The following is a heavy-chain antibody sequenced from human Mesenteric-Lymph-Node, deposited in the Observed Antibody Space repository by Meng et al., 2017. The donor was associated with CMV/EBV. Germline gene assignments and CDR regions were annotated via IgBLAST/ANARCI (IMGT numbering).Heavy chain of an antibody. Sequence: GEFLKISCAASGFTFSSYAMHWVRQAPGKGLEWVAVISYDGSNKYYADSVKGRFTISRDNAKNSLYLQMNSLRAEDTAVYYCASELSWYSSSSIYGMDVWGQGTTVTVSS. CDR2: ISYDGSNK. V-gene: IGHV3-30*04. CDR1: GFTFSSYA. CDR3: ASELSWYSSSSIYGMDV. D-gene: IGHD6-6*01. J-gene: IGHJ6*02.